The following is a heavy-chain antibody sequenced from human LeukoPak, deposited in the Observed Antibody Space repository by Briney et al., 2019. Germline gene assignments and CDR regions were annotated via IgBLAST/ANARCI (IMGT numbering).Heavy chain of an antibody. CDR1: GFTFSSYW. J-gene: IGHJ4*02. Sequence: PGGSLRLSCAASGFTFSSYWMSWVRQAPGKGLEWVANIKVDGSARYYVDSVKGRFTISRDTSKNMLYLQMNSLRVEDTAVYYCAKVVSGRFDYWGQGTLVTVSS. CDR2: IKVDGSAR. D-gene: IGHD2-15*01. V-gene: IGHV3-7*05. CDR3: AKVVSGRFDY.